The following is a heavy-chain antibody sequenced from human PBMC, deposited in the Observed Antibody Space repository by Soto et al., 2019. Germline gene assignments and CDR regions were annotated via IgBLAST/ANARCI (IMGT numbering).Heavy chain of an antibody. CDR2: IYFSGNT. V-gene: IGHV4-30-4*01. CDR3: VRAEVTTSSPYFGFEV. D-gene: IGHD2-21*02. Sequence: QVQLQESGPGLVEPSQTLSLTCAVSGVSISSGDYYWSWIRQPPGKGLEWIGYIYFSGNTCYNPSLKSRFTISVDTSKHQFSLKLISVTSADTAVYYCVRAEVTTSSPYFGFEVWGQGITVTVSS. CDR1: GVSISSGDYY. J-gene: IGHJ6*02.